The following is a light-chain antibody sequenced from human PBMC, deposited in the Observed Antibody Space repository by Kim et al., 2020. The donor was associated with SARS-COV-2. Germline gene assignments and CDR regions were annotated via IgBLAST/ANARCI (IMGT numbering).Light chain of an antibody. J-gene: IGLJ1*01. CDR1: SSNIGTNY. CDR2: RDN. V-gene: IGLV1-47*01. CDR3: AAWDDSPSAYV. Sequence: QSVLTQPPSASGTPGQRVTISCSGSSSNIGTNYVYWYQQFPGTAPKLLIYRDNQRPSGVPDRFSGSKSGTSASLAINGLRSEDEAVYFCAAWDDSPSAYVFGTGTKVTVL.